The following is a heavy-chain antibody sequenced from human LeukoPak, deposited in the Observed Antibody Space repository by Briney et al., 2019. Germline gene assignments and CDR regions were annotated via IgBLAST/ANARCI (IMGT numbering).Heavy chain of an antibody. CDR2: ISAYNGNT. CDR1: GYTFTSYG. J-gene: IGHJ6*03. Sequence: GASVKVSCKASGYTFTSYGISWVRQAPGQGLEWMGWISAYNGNTHYAQKLQGRVTMTRDTSTSTAYMELRSLRSDDTAVYYCARDRGIAAAGTPRPYYYYYMDVWGKGTTVTVSS. CDR3: ARDRGIAAAGTPRPYYYYYMDV. D-gene: IGHD6-13*01. V-gene: IGHV1-18*01.